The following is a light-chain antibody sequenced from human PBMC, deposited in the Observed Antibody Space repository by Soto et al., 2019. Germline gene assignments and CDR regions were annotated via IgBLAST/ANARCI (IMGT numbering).Light chain of an antibody. CDR3: TSYTSSSTLYV. CDR2: EVS. Sequence: QSALTQPASVSGSPGQSLTISCTGTSSDVGGYNHVSWYQQHPGKAPKLMIYEVSRRPSGVSNRFSGSKSGNPASLTISGLQAEDEADYYCTSYTSSSTLYVFGSGTKVTVL. J-gene: IGLJ1*01. V-gene: IGLV2-14*01. CDR1: SSDVGGYNH.